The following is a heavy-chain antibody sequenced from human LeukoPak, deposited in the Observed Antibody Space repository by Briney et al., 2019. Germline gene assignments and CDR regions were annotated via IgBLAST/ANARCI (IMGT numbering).Heavy chain of an antibody. V-gene: IGHV3-23*01. Sequence: GGSLRLSCAASGFTFSSYAMSWVRQAPGKGLEWVSAISGSGGSTYYADSVKGRFTISRDNSENTLYLQMNSLRAEDTAVYYCAKDRIQLWPYIGLFDYWGQGTLVTVSS. J-gene: IGHJ4*02. CDR1: GFTFSSYA. D-gene: IGHD5-18*01. CDR2: ISGSGGST. CDR3: AKDRIQLWPYIGLFDY.